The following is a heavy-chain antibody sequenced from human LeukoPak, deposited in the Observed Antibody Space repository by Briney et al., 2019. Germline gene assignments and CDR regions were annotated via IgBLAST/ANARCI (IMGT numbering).Heavy chain of an antibody. J-gene: IGHJ4*02. D-gene: IGHD6-6*01. CDR3: ARARWQLVPYFDS. Sequence: GASVKVSCKASGYTFTDYDMHWVRQAPGQGLEWMGWINPNSGGTNFAQKFQGRVAMTRDTSISTAYLELGSLRSDDTAVYFCARARWQLVPYFDSWGQGTLVTVSS. V-gene: IGHV1-2*02. CDR2: INPNSGGT. CDR1: GYTFTDYD.